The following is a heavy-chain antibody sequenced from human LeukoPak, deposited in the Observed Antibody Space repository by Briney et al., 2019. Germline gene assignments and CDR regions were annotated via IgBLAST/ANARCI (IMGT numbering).Heavy chain of an antibody. CDR3: ARGDVSFYSSSFDY. CDR1: GYTFTGYY. D-gene: IGHD6-13*01. V-gene: IGHV1-2*02. J-gene: IGHJ4*02. CDR2: INPNSGGT. Sequence: GASVKVSCKASGYTFTGYYMHWVRQAPGQGLEWMGWINPNSGGTNYAQKFQGRVTMTRDTSISTAYMELSRLRSDDTAVHYCARGDVSFYSSSFDYWGQGTLVTVSS.